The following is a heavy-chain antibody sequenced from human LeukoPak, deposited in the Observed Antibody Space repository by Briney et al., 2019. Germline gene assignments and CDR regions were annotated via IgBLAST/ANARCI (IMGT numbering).Heavy chain of an antibody. CDR2: INSDGSST. CDR3: ARSSYSSSSSV. CDR1: GFSFSSYS. J-gene: IGHJ3*01. D-gene: IGHD6-6*01. V-gene: IGHV3-74*01. Sequence: GGSLRLSCAASGFSFSSYSINWIRQTPGKGLAWVSRINSDGSSTSYADSVKGRFTISRDNAKNTLYLQMNSLRAEDTAVYYCARSSYSSSSSVWGQGTMVTVSS.